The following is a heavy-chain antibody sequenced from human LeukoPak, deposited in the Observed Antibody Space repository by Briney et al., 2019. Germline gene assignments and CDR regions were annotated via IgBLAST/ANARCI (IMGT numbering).Heavy chain of an antibody. CDR2: ISYDGSNK. CDR3: ARQPGIAAAGTTNYYYYYYMDV. CDR1: GFTFSSYA. Sequence: PGGSLRLSCAASGFTFSSYAMHWVRQAPGKGLEWVAGISYDGSNKYYADSVKGRFTISRDNAKNSLYLQMNSLRAEDTALYYCARQPGIAAAGTTNYYYYYYMDVWGKGTTVTVSS. D-gene: IGHD6-13*01. J-gene: IGHJ6*03. V-gene: IGHV3-30*04.